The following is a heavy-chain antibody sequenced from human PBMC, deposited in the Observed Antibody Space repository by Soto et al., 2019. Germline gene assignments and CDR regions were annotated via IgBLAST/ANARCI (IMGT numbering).Heavy chain of an antibody. CDR3: ASFRGTMYYYDSSGYPPD. V-gene: IGHV3-23*01. J-gene: IGHJ4*02. Sequence: GGSLRLSCAASGFTFSSYAMSWVRQAPGKGLEWVSAISGSGGSTYYADSVKGRFTISSDNSKNTLYLQMNSLRAEDTAVYYCASFRGTMYYYDSSGYPPDWGQGTLVTVSS. D-gene: IGHD3-22*01. CDR2: ISGSGGST. CDR1: GFTFSSYA.